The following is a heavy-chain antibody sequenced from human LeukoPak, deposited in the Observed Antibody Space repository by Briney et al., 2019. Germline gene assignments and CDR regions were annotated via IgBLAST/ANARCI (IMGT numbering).Heavy chain of an antibody. V-gene: IGHV5-51*01. J-gene: IGHJ4*02. D-gene: IGHD2-2*01. CDR3: ARRGYCSTTSCRYFDY. CDR2: IYPGDSNT. CDR1: GXRFTSYW. Sequence: PGESLKISFQGSGXRFTSYWIGWVRQMPGEGLEWMGSIYPGDSNTRYSPSFQGQVTISADKSITTASLQWSSLKASDTAMYYCARRGYCSTTSCRYFDYWGQGTLVTVSS.